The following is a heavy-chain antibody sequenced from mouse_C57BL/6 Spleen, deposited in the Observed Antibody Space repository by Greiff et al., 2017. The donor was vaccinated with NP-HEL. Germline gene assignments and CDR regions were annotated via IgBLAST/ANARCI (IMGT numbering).Heavy chain of an antibody. CDR1: GYTFTDYE. V-gene: IGHV1-15*01. CDR3: TRGLRDY. CDR2: IDPETGGT. Sequence: VQVVESGAELVRPGASVTLSCKASGYTFTDYEMHWVKQTPVHGLEWIGAIDPETGGTAYNQKFKGKAILTADKSSSTAYMELRSLTSEDSAVYYCTRGLRDYWGQGTTLTVSS. J-gene: IGHJ2*01.